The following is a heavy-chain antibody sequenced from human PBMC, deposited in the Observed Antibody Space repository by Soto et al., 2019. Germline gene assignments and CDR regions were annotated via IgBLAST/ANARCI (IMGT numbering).Heavy chain of an antibody. D-gene: IGHD5-18*01. J-gene: IGHJ6*02. CDR1: GFTFSSYD. CDR3: ARVGYSYGYRGVIGGVDV. V-gene: IGHV3-13*01. CDR2: IGTAGDT. Sequence: EVQLVESGGGLVQPGGSLRLSCAASGFTFSSYDMHWVRQATGKGLEWVSAIGTAGDTYYPGSVKGRFTISRENAKNSLYLQMNSRRAGDTAVYYCARVGYSYGYRGVIGGVDVWGQGTTVTVSS.